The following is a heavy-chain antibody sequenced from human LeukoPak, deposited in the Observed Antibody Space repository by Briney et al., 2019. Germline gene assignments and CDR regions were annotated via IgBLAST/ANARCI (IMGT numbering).Heavy chain of an antibody. CDR3: ATGDVVPTAAQRPLDY. CDR2: IYYSGST. Sequence: SETLSLTCTVSGGSISSYYWSWIRQPPGKGLEWIGYIYYSGSTNYNPSLKSRVTMSIDTSKNQFSLNLSSVTAADTAVYYCATGDVVPTAAQRPLDYWGQGTLVTVSS. D-gene: IGHD2-2*01. V-gene: IGHV4-59*08. J-gene: IGHJ4*02. CDR1: GGSISSYY.